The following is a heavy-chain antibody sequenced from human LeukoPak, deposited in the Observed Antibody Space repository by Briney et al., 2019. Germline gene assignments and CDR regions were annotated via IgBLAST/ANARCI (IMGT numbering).Heavy chain of an antibody. CDR3: ARIRGGYYSDF. CDR1: GFTFRSYE. Sequence: GGSLRLSCAASGFTFRSYEMNWVRQAPGKGLEWVSYISRSGTTIYYVDSVKGRFTISRDNAKNSLYLQMNSLRAEDTAVYYCARIRGGYYSDFWGQGTLVTVSS. CDR2: ISRSGTTI. V-gene: IGHV3-48*03. J-gene: IGHJ4*02. D-gene: IGHD3-22*01.